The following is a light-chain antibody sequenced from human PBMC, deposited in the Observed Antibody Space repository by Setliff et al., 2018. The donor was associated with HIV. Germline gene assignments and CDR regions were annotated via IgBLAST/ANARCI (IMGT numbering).Light chain of an antibody. CDR3: QSYDSSLSGPYV. Sequence: VLTQPPSVSGAPGQRVTISCTGSSSNIGAGYDVHWYQQLPGTAPKLLIYGNSNRPSGVPDRFSGSKSGTSASLAITGLQAEDEADYYCQSYDSSLSGPYVFGTGTKVTVL. J-gene: IGLJ1*01. CDR1: SSNIGAGYD. V-gene: IGLV1-40*01. CDR2: GNS.